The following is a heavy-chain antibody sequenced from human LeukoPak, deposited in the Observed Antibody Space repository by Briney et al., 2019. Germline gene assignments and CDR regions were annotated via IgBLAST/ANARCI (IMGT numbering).Heavy chain of an antibody. Sequence: PGGSLRLSCAASGFTFDDYAMHWVRQAPGKGLEWVSGISWNSGSIGYADSVKGRFTISRDNAKNSLYLQMNSLRAEDTALYYCAKTAGGSFDYWGQGTLVTVSS. J-gene: IGHJ4*02. CDR3: AKTAGGSFDY. D-gene: IGHD6-13*01. V-gene: IGHV3-9*01. CDR1: GFTFDDYA. CDR2: ISWNSGSI.